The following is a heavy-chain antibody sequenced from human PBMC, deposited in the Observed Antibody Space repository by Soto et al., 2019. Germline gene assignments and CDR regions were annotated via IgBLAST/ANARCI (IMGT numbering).Heavy chain of an antibody. CDR1: GYTFTSYY. CDR3: ARDPFVPMVRRWRVFDY. Sequence: ASVKVSCKASGYTFTSYYMHWVRQAPGQGLEWMGIINPSGGSTSYAQKFQGRVTMTRDTSTSTVYMELSSLRSEDTAVYYCARDPFVPMVRRWRVFDYWGQGTLVTVSS. J-gene: IGHJ4*02. V-gene: IGHV1-46*01. CDR2: INPSGGST. D-gene: IGHD2-8*01.